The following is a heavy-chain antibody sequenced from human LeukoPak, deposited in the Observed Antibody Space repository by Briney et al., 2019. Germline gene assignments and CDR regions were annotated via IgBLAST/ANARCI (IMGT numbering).Heavy chain of an antibody. CDR2: MSPNSGYS. CDR3: ARGGSTIFGVGEPNYMDV. CDR1: GYTFTSYD. V-gene: IGHV1-8*01. D-gene: IGHD3-3*01. J-gene: IGHJ6*03. Sequence: ASVKVSCKASGYTFTSYDINWVRQATGQGLVWMGRMSPNSGYSVYAQKFQGRVTMTTNTSIITAYMEVSSLRSEDTAVYYCARGGSTIFGVGEPNYMDVWGKGTTVTVSS.